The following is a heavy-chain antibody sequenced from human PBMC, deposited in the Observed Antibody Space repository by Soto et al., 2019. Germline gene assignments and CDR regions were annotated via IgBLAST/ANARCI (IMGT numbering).Heavy chain of an antibody. CDR1: GFSFDDYA. CDR3: AKSTGGTANGMGV. V-gene: IGHV3-9*01. D-gene: IGHD2-8*02. CDR2: ISWNSGTI. J-gene: IGHJ6*02. Sequence: EVQVVESGGGLVQPGRSLRLSCAASGFSFDDYAMHWVRQAPGKGLEWVSGISWNSGTIGYADSVKGRFTISRDNAKIPLYLQMNRLRAEDTALYYCAKSTGGTANGMGVWGQGTTVTVSS.